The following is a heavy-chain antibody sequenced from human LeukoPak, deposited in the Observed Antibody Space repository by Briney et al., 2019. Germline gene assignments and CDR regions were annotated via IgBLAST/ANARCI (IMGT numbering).Heavy chain of an antibody. CDR2: INHSGST. D-gene: IGHD4-17*01. Sequence: SETLSLTCAVYGGSFSGYYWSWIRQPPGKGRGWVGEINHSGSTNYNPSLKSPVTISVDTSKNQFSLKLSSVTAADTAVYYCARTHYGDLPFDYWGQGTLVTVSS. CDR3: ARTHYGDLPFDY. CDR1: GGSFSGYY. V-gene: IGHV4-34*01. J-gene: IGHJ4*02.